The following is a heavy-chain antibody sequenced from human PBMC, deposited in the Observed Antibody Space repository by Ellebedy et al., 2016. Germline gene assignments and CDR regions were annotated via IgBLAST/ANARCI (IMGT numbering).Heavy chain of an antibody. CDR2: LSHSGST. J-gene: IGHJ4*02. Sequence: SETLSLXCTVSDGSISSGGYYWTWIRQHPGKGLAWIGYLSHSGSTYHNPSLKSRVSISLDTSKNQFSLKLTSVTAADTAVYYCARGRAGLLWFDKWGQGTLVTVSS. V-gene: IGHV4-31*03. CDR1: DGSISSGGYY. D-gene: IGHD3-10*01. CDR3: ARGRAGLLWFDK.